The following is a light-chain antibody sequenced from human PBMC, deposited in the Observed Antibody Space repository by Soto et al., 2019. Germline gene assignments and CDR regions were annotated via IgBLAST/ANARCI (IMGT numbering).Light chain of an antibody. CDR2: DVS. CDR3: SSYTSSSTSPYV. V-gene: IGLV2-14*01. CDR1: SSDVGGYNY. Sequence: QSALTQPASVSGSPGQSITISCTGTSSDVGGYNYVYWYQQHPGKAPKLMIYDVSNRPSGVSNRFSGSKSGNTASLTISGLQAEDEADYYCSSYTSSSTSPYVFGTGTKLTVL. J-gene: IGLJ1*01.